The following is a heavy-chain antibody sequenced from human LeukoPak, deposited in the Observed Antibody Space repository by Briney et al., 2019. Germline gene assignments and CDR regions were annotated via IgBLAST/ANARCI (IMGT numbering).Heavy chain of an antibody. CDR3: ARVVGGRVTKVHFDC. D-gene: IGHD4-17*01. Sequence: ASVKVSCKASGYTFTGYYMHWVRQAPGQGLEWMGWINPNSGGTNYAQKFQGRVTMTRDTSISTAYMELSRLRSDDTAVYYCARVVGGRVTKVHFDCWGQGTLVTVSS. CDR1: GYTFTGYY. V-gene: IGHV1-2*02. J-gene: IGHJ4*02. CDR2: INPNSGGT.